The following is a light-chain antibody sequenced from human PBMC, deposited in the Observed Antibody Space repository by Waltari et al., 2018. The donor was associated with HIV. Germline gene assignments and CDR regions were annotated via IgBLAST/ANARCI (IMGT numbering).Light chain of an antibody. V-gene: IGKV1-9*01. Sequence: DIQLTQSPSFLSSSAGDRVTITCRASQEITTYVAWYQQQPGKAPKLLIYATSTLQSGVPSRFSGSGSGTEFTLTISSLQPEDFATYYCQQLKAYPLTFGGGTKVEIK. CDR2: ATS. J-gene: IGKJ4*01. CDR1: QEITTY. CDR3: QQLKAYPLT.